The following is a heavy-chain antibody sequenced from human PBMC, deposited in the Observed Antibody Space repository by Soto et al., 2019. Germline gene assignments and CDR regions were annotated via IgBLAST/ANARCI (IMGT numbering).Heavy chain of an antibody. CDR2: IIPIFGTA. D-gene: IGHD6-13*01. CDR1: GGTFSSYA. CDR3: ARPRWPLIAGQGYYYGMDV. J-gene: IGHJ6*02. Sequence: QVQLVQSGAEVKKPGSSVKVSCKASGGTFSSYAISWVRQAPGQGLEWMGGIIPIFGTANYAQKFQGRVTITADESTSTAYMELSSLRSEDTAVYYCARPRWPLIAGQGYYYGMDVWGQGTTVTVSS. V-gene: IGHV1-69*01.